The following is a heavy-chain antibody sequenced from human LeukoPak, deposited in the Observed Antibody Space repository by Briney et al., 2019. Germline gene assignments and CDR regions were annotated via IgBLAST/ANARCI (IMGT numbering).Heavy chain of an antibody. Sequence: GGSLRLSCAASGFTFSSYAMPWVRQAPGKGLEYVSAISSNGGSTYYANSVKGRFTISRDNSKNTLYLQMGSLRAEDMAVYYCATADYYDSSGPADYWGQGTLVTVSS. CDR3: ATADYYDSSGPADY. CDR1: GFTFSSYA. CDR2: ISSNGGST. J-gene: IGHJ4*02. V-gene: IGHV3-64*01. D-gene: IGHD3-22*01.